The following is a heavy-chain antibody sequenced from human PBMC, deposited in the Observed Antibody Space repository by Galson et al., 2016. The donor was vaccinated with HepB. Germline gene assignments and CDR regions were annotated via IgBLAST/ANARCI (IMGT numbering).Heavy chain of an antibody. Sequence: TLSLTCAVSGDSIRSYYWTWIRQPPGKGLEWIGYIYYSGSTSYNPSLKSRVTISVATSKNQFSLKLRSVTAADTAVYYCARAGENGWASSRGPFDPWGQGTLVTVSS. D-gene: IGHD7-27*01. V-gene: IGHV4-59*01. CDR2: IYYSGST. CDR3: ARAGENGWASSRGPFDP. J-gene: IGHJ5*02. CDR1: GDSIRSYY.